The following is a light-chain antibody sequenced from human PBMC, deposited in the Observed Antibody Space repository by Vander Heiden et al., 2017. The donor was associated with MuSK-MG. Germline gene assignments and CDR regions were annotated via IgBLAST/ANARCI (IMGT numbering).Light chain of an antibody. J-gene: IGLJ3*02. Sequence: QSALTQPPSASGSPGPSVTISCTGTSSDVGGYNYVSWYQQHPGKAPELMIYEVSKRPSGVPNRFSGSKSGNTASLTVSGLQAEDEADYYCNSYAGSNNWVFGGGTKLTVL. CDR2: EVS. CDR1: SSDVGGYNY. CDR3: NSYAGSNNWV. V-gene: IGLV2-8*01.